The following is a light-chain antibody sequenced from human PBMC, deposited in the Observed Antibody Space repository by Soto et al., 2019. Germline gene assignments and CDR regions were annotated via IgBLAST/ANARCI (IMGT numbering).Light chain of an antibody. CDR2: DDN. CDR1: SSNIGGNS. Sequence: QSVMTQPPSVSAAPGQKVTISCSGSSSNIGGNSVSWYQQLPGPAPKLLIYDDNKRPSGIPDRFSGSKSGTSATLGITGFQTGDEADYYCGSWDSRLSAYVFGTGTKVTVL. J-gene: IGLJ1*01. CDR3: GSWDSRLSAYV. V-gene: IGLV1-51*01.